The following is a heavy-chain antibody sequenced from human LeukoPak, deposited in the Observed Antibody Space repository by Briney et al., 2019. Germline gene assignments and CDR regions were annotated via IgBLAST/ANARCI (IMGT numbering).Heavy chain of an antibody. CDR2: ISAYNGNT. Sequence: ASVKVSCKASGYTFTGYGISWVRQAPGQGLEWMGWISAYNGNTNYAQKLQGRVTMTTDTSTSTAYMELRSLRSDDTAVYYCAREHYYDSSGYPAFGYWGQGTLVTVSS. D-gene: IGHD3-22*01. V-gene: IGHV1-18*01. J-gene: IGHJ4*02. CDR1: GYTFTGYG. CDR3: AREHYYDSSGYPAFGY.